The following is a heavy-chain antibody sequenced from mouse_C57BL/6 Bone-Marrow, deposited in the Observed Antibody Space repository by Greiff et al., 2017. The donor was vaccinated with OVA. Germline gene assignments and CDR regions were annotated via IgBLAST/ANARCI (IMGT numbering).Heavy chain of an antibody. J-gene: IGHJ3*01. Sequence: VQLQQPGAELVMPGASVKLSCKASGYTFTSYWMHWVKQRPGQGLEWIGEIDPSDSYTNYNQNFKGKSTLTVDKSSSTAYMQLSSLTSEDSAVYYCARFYYGYGFAYWGQGTLVTVSA. CDR3: ARFYYGYGFAY. V-gene: IGHV1-69*01. CDR1: GYTFTSYW. D-gene: IGHD2-2*01. CDR2: IDPSDSYT.